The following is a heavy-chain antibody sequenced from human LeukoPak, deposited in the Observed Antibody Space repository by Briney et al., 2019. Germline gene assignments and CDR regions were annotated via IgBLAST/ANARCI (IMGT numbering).Heavy chain of an antibody. CDR2: TYYRSKWYN. D-gene: IGHD6-6*01. Sequence: SQTLSLTCAISGDSVSSNSAAWNWIRQSPSRGLEWLGRTYYRSKWYNDYAVSVKSRITINPDTSKNQFSLKLSSVTAADTAVYYCARDLGIAARPDYWGQGTLVTVSS. CDR1: GDSVSSNSAA. CDR3: ARDLGIAARPDY. V-gene: IGHV6-1*01. J-gene: IGHJ4*02.